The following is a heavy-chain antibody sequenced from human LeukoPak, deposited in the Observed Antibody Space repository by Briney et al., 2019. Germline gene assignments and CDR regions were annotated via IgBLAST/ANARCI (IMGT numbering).Heavy chain of an antibody. CDR1: GGSISSYY. J-gene: IGHJ3*02. Sequence: SETLSLTCTVSGGSISSYYWSWIRQPPGKGLEWIGYIYYSGSTNYNPSLKSRVTISVDTSRNQFSLKLSSVTAADTAVYYCARYDDSSGYYPNDAFDIWGQGTMVTVSS. V-gene: IGHV4-59*01. D-gene: IGHD3-22*01. CDR3: ARYDDSSGYYPNDAFDI. CDR2: IYYSGST.